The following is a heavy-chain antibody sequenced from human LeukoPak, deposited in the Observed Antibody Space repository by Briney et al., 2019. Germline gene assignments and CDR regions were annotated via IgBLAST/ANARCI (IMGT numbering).Heavy chain of an antibody. CDR2: IYYTGNT. D-gene: IGHD3/OR15-3a*01. CDR3: ARQAGSGLFTLP. V-gene: IGHV4-39*01. J-gene: IGHJ4*02. Sequence: SETLSLTCTVSGVSISSSNSYWGWIRQPPGKGLEWIGSIYYTGNTYYNASLKSRVTISIDTSNNQISLRLISVTPTDTAMYYCARQAGSGLFTLPGGQGTLVTVSS. CDR1: GVSISSSNSY.